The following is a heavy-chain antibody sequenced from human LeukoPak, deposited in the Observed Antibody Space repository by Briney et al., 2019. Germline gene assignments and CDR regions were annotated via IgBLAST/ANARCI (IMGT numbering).Heavy chain of an antibody. CDR2: TTWHSRST. J-gene: IGHJ4*02. D-gene: IGHD6-13*01. CDR3: TKATTRRVPAATIDS. CDR1: GFIFDDFS. Sequence: PGGSLRLSCAASGFIFDDFSMFWVRQVPGKGLEWVSSTTWHSRSTAYADSVRGRFTISRDNAKYSLYLQMNSLRPEDTAFYYCTKATTRRVPAATIDSWGQGTLVTVSS. V-gene: IGHV3-9*01.